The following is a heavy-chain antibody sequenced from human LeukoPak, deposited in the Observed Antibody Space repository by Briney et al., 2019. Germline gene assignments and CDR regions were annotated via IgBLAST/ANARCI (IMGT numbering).Heavy chain of an antibody. D-gene: IGHD3-10*01. J-gene: IGHJ3*02. CDR2: NYYIGST. V-gene: IGHV4-59*08. CDR3: ARHYYGSGSYGKDAFDI. CDR1: GGSIRTYS. Sequence: SETLSLTCTVSGGSIRTYSWSWTRQSPGKGLEWIGYNYYIGSTNYNPSLKSRVTISVDTSKNQFSLRLTSVTAADTAVYYCARHYYGSGSYGKDAFDIWGQGTMVTVSS.